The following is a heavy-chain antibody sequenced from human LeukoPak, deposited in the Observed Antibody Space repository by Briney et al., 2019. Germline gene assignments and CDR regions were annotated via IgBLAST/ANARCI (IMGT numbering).Heavy chain of an antibody. V-gene: IGHV3-7*04. J-gene: IGHJ4*02. D-gene: IGHD2-2*01. CDR1: GFTFSKFW. CDR2: IKEDGSEE. CDR3: ARGTTSRYHNFPY. Sequence: GGSLRLSCAASGFTFSKFWMSWVRQAPGEGLEWVANIKEDGSEEFYVDSVKGRFTISRDNAKNSLHLQMNSLRAEDTAVYYCARGTTSRYHNFPYWGQGTLVTVSS.